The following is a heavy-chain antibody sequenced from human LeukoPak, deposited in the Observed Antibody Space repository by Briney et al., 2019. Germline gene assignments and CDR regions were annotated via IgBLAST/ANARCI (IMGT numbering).Heavy chain of an antibody. CDR2: ISAYNGNT. J-gene: IGHJ3*02. CDR3: ARARGRSINDAFDI. CDR1: GYTFTSYG. D-gene: IGHD3-16*01. Sequence: ASVKVSCKASGYTFTSYGISWVRQAPGQGLEWMGWISAYNGNTNYAQKLQDRVTMTTDTSTSTAYMELRSLRSDDTAVYYCARARGRSINDAFDIWGQGTMVTVSS. V-gene: IGHV1-18*01.